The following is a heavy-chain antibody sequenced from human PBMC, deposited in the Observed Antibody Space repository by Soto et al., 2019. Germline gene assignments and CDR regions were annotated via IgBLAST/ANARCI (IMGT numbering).Heavy chain of an antibody. V-gene: IGHV3-21*01. CDR3: ARGLDGDYGYSDY. J-gene: IGHJ4*02. CDR2: ISAAGTYI. CDR1: GFTFSAYS. Sequence: EMRLVESGGGLVKPGGSLRLSCAASGFTFSAYSMNWVRQAPGKGLEWVSSISAAGTYIYHAHSVEGRFTVSRDNARNSLYLQMTSLRADDTAVYYCARGLDGDYGYSDYWGQGPLVTVSS. D-gene: IGHD4-17*01.